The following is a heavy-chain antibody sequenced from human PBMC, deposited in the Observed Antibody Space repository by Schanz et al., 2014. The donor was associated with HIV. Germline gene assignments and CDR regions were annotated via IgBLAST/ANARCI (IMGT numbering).Heavy chain of an antibody. CDR1: GFTFSNAW. D-gene: IGHD4-17*01. V-gene: IGHV3-66*02. Sequence: EVQLVQSGGGLVKPGGSLRLSCAASGFTFSNAWMSWVRQAPGKGLEWVSSISGGSGSTFYADSVKGRFTISRDNSKNTLYLQMNSLRAEDTAVYYCARRDYGDYYYYYGMDVWGQGTTVTVSS. CDR2: ISGGSGST. J-gene: IGHJ6*02. CDR3: ARRDYGDYYYYYGMDV.